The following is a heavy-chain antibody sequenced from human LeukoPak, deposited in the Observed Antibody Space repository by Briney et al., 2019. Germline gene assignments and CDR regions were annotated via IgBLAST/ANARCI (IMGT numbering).Heavy chain of an antibody. CDR3: SRGMDGYNIDF. Sequence: GGSLRLSCATSAFTFSRHWMHWVRQVPGKGLVWISCINTDGTRTTYADSVKGRFTISRDNAKNTLYLQVDGPRDEDTAVYFCSRGMDGYNIDFWAQGTLVTVSS. CDR2: INTDGTRT. D-gene: IGHD5-24*01. V-gene: IGHV3-74*03. CDR1: AFTFSRHW. J-gene: IGHJ4*02.